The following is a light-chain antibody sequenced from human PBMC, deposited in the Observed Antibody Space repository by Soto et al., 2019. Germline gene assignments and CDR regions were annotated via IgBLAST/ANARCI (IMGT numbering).Light chain of an antibody. Sequence: DIQMTQSPSTLSASVGDRVTITCRASQSISSWSAWYQQKPGKAPNLLLYDASSLESGVPSRISGSGTRKEFTHTISILQPDDFATYYFQQYNSYPWMFGQGTKVEIK. CDR1: QSISSW. V-gene: IGKV1-5*01. CDR2: DAS. CDR3: QQYNSYPWM. J-gene: IGKJ1*01.